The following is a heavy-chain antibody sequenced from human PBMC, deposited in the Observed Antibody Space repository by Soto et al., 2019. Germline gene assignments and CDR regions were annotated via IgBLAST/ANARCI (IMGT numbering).Heavy chain of an antibody. V-gene: IGHV3-30*03. CDR3: ARGPIVGANYKFYDMDV. Sequence: ALRLSCAASGFTVSSYGMHWVRQAPGKGLEWVAVISYDGSNKYYADSVKGRFTISRDNSKNTVYLQMNSLRVEDSAVYHCARGPIVGANYKFYDMDVWGQGTTVTVSS. CDR1: GFTVSSYG. CDR2: ISYDGSNK. J-gene: IGHJ6*02. D-gene: IGHD1-26*01.